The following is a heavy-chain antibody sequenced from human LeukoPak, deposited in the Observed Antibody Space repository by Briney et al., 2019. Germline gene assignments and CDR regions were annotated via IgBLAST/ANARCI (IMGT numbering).Heavy chain of an antibody. J-gene: IGHJ4*02. D-gene: IGHD3-22*01. V-gene: IGHV4-59*01. CDR3: ARDGKYYDTPSQL. CDR2: IYYSGST. Sequence: SETLSLTCTVSGGSISSYYWSWIRQPPGKGLEWIGYIYYSGSTNYNPSLKSRVTISVDTSKNQFSLKLSSVTAADTAVYYCARDGKYYDTPSQLWGQGTLVTVSS. CDR1: GGSISSYY.